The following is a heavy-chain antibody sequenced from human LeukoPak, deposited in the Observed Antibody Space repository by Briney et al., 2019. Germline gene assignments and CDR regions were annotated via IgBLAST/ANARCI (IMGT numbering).Heavy chain of an antibody. D-gene: IGHD3-9*01. CDR2: IRGSGGST. CDR3: AKDRYDRIPKEIDY. V-gene: IGHV3-23*01. J-gene: IGHJ4*02. Sequence: GGSLRLSCAASGFSFSSYAMNRVRQAPGKGLEWVASIRGSGGSTYYADSVKGRFTISRDNSMNTLFLQMNSLRAEDTAVYYCAKDRYDRIPKEIDYWGQGTLVTVSS. CDR1: GFSFSSYA.